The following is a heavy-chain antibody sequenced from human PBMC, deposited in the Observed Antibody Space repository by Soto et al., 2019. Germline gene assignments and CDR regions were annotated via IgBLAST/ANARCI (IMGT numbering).Heavy chain of an antibody. V-gene: IGHV4-31*03. J-gene: IGHJ4*02. Sequence: SETLSLTCTVSGGSISSGGYYWSWIRQHPGKGLEWIGYIYYSGSTYYNPSLKSRVTISVDTSKNQFSLRLSSVTAADTAVYYCARSSTSANYFDYWGQGTLVTVSS. D-gene: IGHD2-2*01. CDR3: ARSSTSANYFDY. CDR2: IYYSGST. CDR1: GGSISSGGYY.